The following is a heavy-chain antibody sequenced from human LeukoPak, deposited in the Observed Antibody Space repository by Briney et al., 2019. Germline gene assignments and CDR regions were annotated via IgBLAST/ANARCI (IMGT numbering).Heavy chain of an antibody. Sequence: PGGSLRLSCAVSGLTFSSYNMNWVRQAPGKGPEWVSYISNSGSMIYYADSVKGRFTLSRDNAKNSLYLQMNSLRDEDTAVYYCAGGPISGWSADYWGQGTLVTVSS. J-gene: IGHJ4*02. V-gene: IGHV3-48*02. CDR2: ISNSGSMI. CDR1: GLTFSSYN. D-gene: IGHD6-19*01. CDR3: AGGPISGWSADY.